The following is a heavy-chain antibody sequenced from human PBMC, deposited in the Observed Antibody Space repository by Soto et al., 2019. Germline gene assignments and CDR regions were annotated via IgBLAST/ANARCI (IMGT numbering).Heavy chain of an antibody. CDR2: ISGSGGST. V-gene: IGHV3-23*01. Sequence: PGGSLRLSCAASGFTFSSYAMSWVRQAPGKGLEWVSAISGSGGSTYYADSVKGRFTISRDNSKNTLYLQMNSLRAEDTAVYYCAKDLETYYYDSSGYYYDYWGQGTLVTVSS. D-gene: IGHD3-22*01. CDR1: GFTFSSYA. J-gene: IGHJ4*02. CDR3: AKDLETYYYDSSGYYYDY.